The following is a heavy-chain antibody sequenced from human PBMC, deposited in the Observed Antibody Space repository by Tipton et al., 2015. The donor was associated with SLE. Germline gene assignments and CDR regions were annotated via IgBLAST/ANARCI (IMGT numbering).Heavy chain of an antibody. D-gene: IGHD6-19*01. CDR3: ARQGSGSGWYGPDAFDI. V-gene: IGHV5-51*01. CDR2: IYPGDSDT. CDR1: GYSFTSYW. J-gene: IGHJ3*02. Sequence: QSGAEVKKPGESVKISCKGSGYSFTSYWIGWGRQMPGKGLEWLGSIYPGDSDTRYSPSFQGQVTISADKSISTAYLQWSSLKASDTAMYYCARQGSGSGWYGPDAFDIWGQGTMVTVSS.